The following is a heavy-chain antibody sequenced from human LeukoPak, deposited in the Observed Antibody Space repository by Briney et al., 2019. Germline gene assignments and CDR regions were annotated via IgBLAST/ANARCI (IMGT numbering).Heavy chain of an antibody. V-gene: IGHV3-74*01. Sequence: PGGSLRLSCAASGFTFSSYWMHWVRQAPGKGLVWVSRINSDGSSTSYADSVKGRFTISRDNAKNTLYLQMNSLRAEDTAVYYCARVERWLQFHFDYWGQGTLVTVSS. CDR1: GFTFSSYW. CDR2: INSDGSST. D-gene: IGHD5-24*01. J-gene: IGHJ4*02. CDR3: ARVERWLQFHFDY.